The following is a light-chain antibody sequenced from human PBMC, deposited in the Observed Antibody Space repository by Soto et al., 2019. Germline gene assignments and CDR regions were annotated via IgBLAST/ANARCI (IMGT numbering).Light chain of an antibody. V-gene: IGKV1-39*01. CDR3: QQSYSTLLR. CDR1: PSISTF. CDR2: GAS. J-gene: IGKJ4*01. Sequence: DIELTQSPSSLSASVGDRVTITCRASPSISTFLNLSQHKRGKAPKLLIHGASSLQSGVPFRFTGSGSGTDFSLTISGLQTEDSATYYCQQSYSTLLRFGGGTKVEI.